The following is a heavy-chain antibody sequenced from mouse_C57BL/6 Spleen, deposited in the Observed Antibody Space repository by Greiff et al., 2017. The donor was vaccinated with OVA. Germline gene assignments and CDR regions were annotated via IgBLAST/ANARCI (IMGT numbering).Heavy chain of an antibody. V-gene: IGHV5-17*01. D-gene: IGHD3-3*01. J-gene: IGHJ4*01. Sequence: DVMLVESGRGLVKPGRSLNLSCAASGFTFSDYGMHWVRQAPEKGLEWLAYISSGGSTIYYADTVTGRITISRDNAKNTLFLQMMSMRSEDTAMYDCARQGDAMDYWGQGTSVTVSS. CDR2: ISSGGSTI. CDR3: ARQGDAMDY. CDR1: GFTFSDYG.